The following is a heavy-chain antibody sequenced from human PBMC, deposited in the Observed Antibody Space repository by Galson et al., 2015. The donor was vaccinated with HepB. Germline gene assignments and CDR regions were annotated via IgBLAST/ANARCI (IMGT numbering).Heavy chain of an antibody. CDR2: IIPIFGTA. J-gene: IGHJ6*02. CDR1: GGTFSSYA. D-gene: IGHD6-13*01. Sequence: SVKVSCKASGGTFSSYAISWVRQAPGQGLEWMGGIIPIFGTANYAQKFQGRVTITADKSTSTAYMELSSLRSEDTAVYYCAIAAAGREIYYYYYGMDVWGQGTTVTVSS. CDR3: AIAAAGREIYYYYYGMDV. V-gene: IGHV1-69*06.